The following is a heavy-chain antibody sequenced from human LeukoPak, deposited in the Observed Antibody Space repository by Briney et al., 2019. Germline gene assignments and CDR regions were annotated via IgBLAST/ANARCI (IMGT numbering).Heavy chain of an antibody. CDR1: GFTFSSYG. CDR3: AKDLLNWTFDI. Sequence: GGSLRLSCAASGFTFSSYGMSWVRQAPGKGLEWVSAISGSGGSTYYADSVKGRFTISRDNSKNTLYLQMKSLRAEDTAVYYCAKDLLNWTFDIWGQGTMVTVSS. D-gene: IGHD1-1*01. V-gene: IGHV3-23*01. CDR2: ISGSGGST. J-gene: IGHJ3*02.